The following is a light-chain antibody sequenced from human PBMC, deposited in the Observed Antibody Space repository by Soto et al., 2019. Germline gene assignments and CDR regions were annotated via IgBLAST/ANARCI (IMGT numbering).Light chain of an antibody. CDR3: QQYYSYPRT. CDR1: ESIDNW. Sequence: DIQMTQSPSTLSASVGDTVTSTCRASESIDNWLAWYQQKPGKAPKLLIFAASTLVRGVPSRFSGRGSGTEFTLTISCLQSEDFATYYCQQYYSYPRTFGQGTKVDIK. J-gene: IGKJ1*01. CDR2: AAS. V-gene: IGKV1-5*01.